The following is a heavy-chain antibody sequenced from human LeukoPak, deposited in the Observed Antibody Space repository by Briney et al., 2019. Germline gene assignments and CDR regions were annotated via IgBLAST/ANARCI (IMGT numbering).Heavy chain of an antibody. CDR1: GLSLRTTRVG. V-gene: IGHV2-5*02. Sequence: SGPTLSQPPHPVTLTCTPSGLSLRTTRVGVGWVRQPPGKALEWLAVINCDDEHRYNPPLNSRLTTTKDPSKNHVVLTMANMDPVDTATYYCGHRPDSSNQKLYFDYWGQGTVVTVSS. CDR2: INCDDEH. CDR3: GHRPDSSNQKLYFDY. D-gene: IGHD6-13*01. J-gene: IGHJ4*02.